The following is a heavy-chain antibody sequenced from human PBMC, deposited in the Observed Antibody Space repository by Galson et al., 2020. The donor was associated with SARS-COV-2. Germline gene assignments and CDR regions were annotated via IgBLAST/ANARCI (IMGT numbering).Heavy chain of an antibody. J-gene: IGHJ2*01. CDR2: IYYSGST. CDR1: GGSISSYY. CDR3: ARSVGLAYGGLHWYFDL. V-gene: IGHV4-59*01. Sequence: SETLSLTCTVSGGSISSYYWSWIRQPPGKGLEWIGYIYYSGSTNYNPSLKSRVTISVDTSKNQFSLKLSSVTAADTAVYYCARSVGLAYGGLHWYFDLWGRGTLVTVSS. D-gene: IGHD4-17*01.